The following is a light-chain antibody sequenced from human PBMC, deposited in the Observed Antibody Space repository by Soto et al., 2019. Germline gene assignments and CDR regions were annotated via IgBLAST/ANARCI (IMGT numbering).Light chain of an antibody. J-gene: IGKJ4*01. V-gene: IGKV1-33*01. CDR1: QSISSW. Sequence: DVQMTQSPSTLSASVGDRVTITCRASQSISSWLAWYQQKPGKAPKLLSYDASHLETGVPSRCSGRGAGTDCTFTISRLQPEDIATYDRQQYENLPLTVGGGTKVDIK. CDR3: QQYENLPLT. CDR2: DAS.